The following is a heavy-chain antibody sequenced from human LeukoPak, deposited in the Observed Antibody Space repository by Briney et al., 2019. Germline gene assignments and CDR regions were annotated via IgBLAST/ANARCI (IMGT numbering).Heavy chain of an antibody. D-gene: IGHD5-18*01. V-gene: IGHV1-8*03. CDR3: ARGRRGYSYGNYYYYYMDV. CDR2: MNPNSGNT. J-gene: IGHJ6*03. CDR1: GYTFTSYD. Sequence: GASVKVSCKASGYTFTSYDINWVRQATGQGLEWMGWMNPNSGNTGYAQKFQGRATITRNTSISTAYMELSSLRSEDTAVYYCARGRRGYSYGNYYYYYMDVWGKGTTVTVSS.